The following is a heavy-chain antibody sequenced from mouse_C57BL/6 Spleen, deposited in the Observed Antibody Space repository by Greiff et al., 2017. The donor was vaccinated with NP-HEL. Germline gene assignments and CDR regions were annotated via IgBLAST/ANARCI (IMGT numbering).Heavy chain of an antibody. D-gene: IGHD2-1*01. V-gene: IGHV1-53*01. J-gene: IGHJ1*03. Sequence: QVQLQQPGTELVKPGASVKLSCKASGYTFTSSWMHWVKQRPGQGLEWIGNINPSNGGPNYNEKFKSKATLTVDKSSSTAYMQLSSLTSEDSAVYYCARPYGNYGRSYWYFDVWGTGTTVTVSS. CDR1: GYTFTSSW. CDR3: ARPYGNYGRSYWYFDV. CDR2: INPSNGGP.